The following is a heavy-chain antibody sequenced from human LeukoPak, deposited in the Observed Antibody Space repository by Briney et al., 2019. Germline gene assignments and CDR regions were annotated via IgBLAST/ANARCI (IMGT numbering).Heavy chain of an antibody. Sequence: PGGSLRRSCAASGFTFSDYYMSWIRQAPGKGLEWVSYISSSGSTIYYADSVKGRFTISRDNAKNSLYLQMNSLRAEDTAVYYCASSNGWRPHGAFDIWGQGTMVTVSS. CDR2: ISSSGSTI. J-gene: IGHJ3*02. CDR1: GFTFSDYY. CDR3: ASSNGWRPHGAFDI. D-gene: IGHD6-19*01. V-gene: IGHV3-11*01.